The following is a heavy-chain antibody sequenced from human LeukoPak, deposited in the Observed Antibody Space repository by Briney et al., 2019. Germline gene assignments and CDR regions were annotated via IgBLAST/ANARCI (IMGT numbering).Heavy chain of an antibody. CDR2: INPSGGST. J-gene: IGHJ4*02. D-gene: IGHD1-26*01. Sequence: ASVNVSFKASGGTFNIYAISWARQAPGQGLEWMGIINPSGGSTSYAQKFQGRVTMTSDTSTSTVYMELSSLRSEDTAVYYCARTGSYYYFDYWGQGTLVTVSS. CDR1: GGTFNIYA. V-gene: IGHV1-46*02. CDR3: ARTGSYYYFDY.